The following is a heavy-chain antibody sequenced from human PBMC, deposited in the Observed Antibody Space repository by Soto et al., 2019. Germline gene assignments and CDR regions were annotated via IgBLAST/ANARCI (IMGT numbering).Heavy chain of an antibody. CDR1: GGSISSGDYY. V-gene: IGHV4-30-4*01. CDR3: ARVNCGGDCYSGYYYYGMDV. Sequence: QVQLQESGPGLVKPSQTLSLTCTVSGGSISSGDYYWSWIRQPPGKGLEWIGYIYYSGSTYYNPSLKSRVTISVDTSKNQFSLKLSSVTAADTAVYYCARVNCGGDCYSGYYYYGMDVWGQRTTVTVSS. J-gene: IGHJ6*02. D-gene: IGHD2-21*02. CDR2: IYYSGST.